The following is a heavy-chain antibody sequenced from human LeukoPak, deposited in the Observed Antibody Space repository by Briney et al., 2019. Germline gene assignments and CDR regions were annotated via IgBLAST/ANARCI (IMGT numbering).Heavy chain of an antibody. CDR2: IKEDGGEK. Sequence: GGFLRLSCEVSGFTIRNHWMSWVRQAPGKGLEWVANIKEDGGEKYYVDSVKGRFTISRDNGKNSLYLQMNSLRVDDTALYYCARDPFFSVPWGQGTLVTVSS. D-gene: IGHD2/OR15-2a*01. CDR3: ARDPFFSVP. J-gene: IGHJ5*02. CDR1: GFTIRNHW. V-gene: IGHV3-7*01.